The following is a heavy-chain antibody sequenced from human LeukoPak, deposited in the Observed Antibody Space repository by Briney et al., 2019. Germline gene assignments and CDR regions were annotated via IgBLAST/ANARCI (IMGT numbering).Heavy chain of an antibody. CDR2: ISSDGNSK. CDR3: TRGTYSSGWCDVFDI. D-gene: IGHD6-13*01. CDR1: GFVFPAST. Sequence: PGRSLRLSCGASGFVFPASTMHWVRRAPGKGLEWVSAISSDGNSKYYADSVKGRFTISRDNFKNTLYLQMDSLRGDDTAVYYCTRGTYSSGWCDVFDIWGQGTMVTVSS. V-gene: IGHV3-30*04. J-gene: IGHJ3*02.